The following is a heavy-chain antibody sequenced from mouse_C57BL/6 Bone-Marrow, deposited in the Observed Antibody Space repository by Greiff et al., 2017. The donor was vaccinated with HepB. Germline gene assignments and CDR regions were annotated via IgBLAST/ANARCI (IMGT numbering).Heavy chain of an antibody. J-gene: IGHJ4*01. Sequence: VHVKQSGPELVKPGASVKISCKASGYSFTGYYMNWVKQSPEKSLEWIGEINPSTGGTTYNQKFKAKATLTVDKSSSTAYMQLKSLTSEDSAVYYCARVRWLPVYWGQGTSVTVSS. CDR1: GYSFTGYY. D-gene: IGHD2-3*01. CDR3: ARVRWLPVY. V-gene: IGHV1-42*01. CDR2: INPSTGGT.